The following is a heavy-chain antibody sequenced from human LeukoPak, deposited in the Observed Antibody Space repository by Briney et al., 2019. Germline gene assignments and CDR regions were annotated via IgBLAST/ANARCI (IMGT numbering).Heavy chain of an antibody. CDR3: AKDLGIAVAPAGYFDY. J-gene: IGHJ4*02. CDR1: GFTFSSYG. V-gene: IGHV3-30*18. D-gene: IGHD6-19*01. CDR2: ISYDGSNK. Sequence: GESLRLSCAASGFTFSSYGMHWVRQAPGKGLEWVAVISYDGSNKYYADSVKGRFTISRDNSKNTLYLQMNSLRVEDTAVYYCAKDLGIAVAPAGYFDYWGQGTLVTVSS.